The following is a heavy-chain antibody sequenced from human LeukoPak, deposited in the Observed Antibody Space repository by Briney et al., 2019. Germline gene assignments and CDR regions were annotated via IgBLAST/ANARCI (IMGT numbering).Heavy chain of an antibody. J-gene: IGHJ6*02. D-gene: IGHD1-1*01. Sequence: ASVKVSCKASGYTFTSYDINWVRQATGQGLEWMVWMNPNSGNTGYAQKFQGRVTMTRNTSISTAYMELSSLRSEDTAVYYCARSITNYYYYGMDVWGQGTTVTVSS. V-gene: IGHV1-8*01. CDR1: GYTFTSYD. CDR3: ARSITNYYYYGMDV. CDR2: MNPNSGNT.